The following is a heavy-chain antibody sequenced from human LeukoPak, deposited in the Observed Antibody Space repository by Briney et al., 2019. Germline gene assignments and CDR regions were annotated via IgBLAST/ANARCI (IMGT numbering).Heavy chain of an antibody. D-gene: IGHD6-25*01. J-gene: IGHJ4*02. CDR3: ARDGSTGLDY. CDR2: IYYSGST. V-gene: IGHV4-59*01. Sequence: SETLSLTCTVSGGSISSYYWSWIRQPPGKGLEWIGYIYYSGSTNYNPSLKSRVTISADTSKNQFSLKLSSVTAADTAVYYCARDGSTGLDYWGQGTRVTVSS. CDR1: GGSISSYY.